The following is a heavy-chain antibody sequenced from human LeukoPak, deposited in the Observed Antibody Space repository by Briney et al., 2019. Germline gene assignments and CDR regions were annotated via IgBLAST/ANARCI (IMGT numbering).Heavy chain of an antibody. CDR3: ARILCGGDCPDY. J-gene: IGHJ4*02. CDR1: GGSISTYY. V-gene: IGHV4-59*12. Sequence: SETLSLTCTVSGGSISTYYWRWIRQPPGKGLEWIGSIYCSGSTNYNPSLKSRVTISADTSKNQFSLKLSSVTAADTAVYYCARILCGGDCPDYWGQGTLVTVSS. D-gene: IGHD2-21*02. CDR2: IYCSGST.